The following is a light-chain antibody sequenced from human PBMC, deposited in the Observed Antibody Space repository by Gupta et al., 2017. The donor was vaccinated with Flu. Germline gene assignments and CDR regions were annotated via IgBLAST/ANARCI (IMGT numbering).Light chain of an antibody. CDR3: QHYESLPPNWT. J-gene: IGKJ1*01. CDR1: QTVTTNY. CDR2: AAS. V-gene: IGKV3-20*01. Sequence: EIVLTQSPGTLSLSPGERATHRCRPSQTVTTNYLAWYQQKPGQAPRLLIYAASSRAAGIPDRFSGRGSGTDFTLTINRLGPEDFAVYDCQHYESLPPNWTFGHGTKVDIK.